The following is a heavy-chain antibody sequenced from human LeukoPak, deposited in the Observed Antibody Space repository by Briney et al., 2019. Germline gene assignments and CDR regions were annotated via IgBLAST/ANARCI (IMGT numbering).Heavy chain of an antibody. V-gene: IGHV4-39*01. D-gene: IGHD5-18*01. CDR1: GGSISSSSYY. Sequence: SETLSLTCTVSGGSISSSSYYRGWIRQPPGKGLEWIGSIYYSGSTYYNPSLKSRVTISVDTSKNQFSLKLSSVTAADTAVYYCARQGYSYGNFDYWGQGTLVTVSS. CDR3: ARQGYSYGNFDY. J-gene: IGHJ4*02. CDR2: IYYSGST.